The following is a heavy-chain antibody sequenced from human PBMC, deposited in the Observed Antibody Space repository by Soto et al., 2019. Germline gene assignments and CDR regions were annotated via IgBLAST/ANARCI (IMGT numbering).Heavy chain of an antibody. CDR2: IIPIFGTA. J-gene: IGHJ6*01. Sequence: QVQLVQSGAEVKKPGSSVKVSCKASGGTFSSYAISWVRQAPGQGLEWMGGIIPIFGTANYGQKFQGRVTITADESTSTAYMELRSLRPEDTAVYYCASQLRFLEWSPQHPRAYYCYGMDVWGQGTTVTVSS. D-gene: IGHD3-3*01. CDR3: ASQLRFLEWSPQHPRAYYCYGMDV. CDR1: GGTFSSYA. V-gene: IGHV1-69*12.